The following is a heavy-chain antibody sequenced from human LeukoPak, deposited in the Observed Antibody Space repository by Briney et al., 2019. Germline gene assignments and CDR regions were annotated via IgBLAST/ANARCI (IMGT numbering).Heavy chain of an antibody. V-gene: IGHV3-48*04. CDR1: GFTFSTYS. Sequence: GGSLRLSCAASGFTFSTYSMNWVRQAPGKGLEWVSYITTSGSTIYYADSVKGRFTVSRDNAKNSLYLQMNSLRAEDTAVYYCARWIYGSGSKRYFDSWGQGTLVTVSS. J-gene: IGHJ4*02. D-gene: IGHD3-10*01. CDR3: ARWIYGSGSKRYFDS. CDR2: ITTSGSTI.